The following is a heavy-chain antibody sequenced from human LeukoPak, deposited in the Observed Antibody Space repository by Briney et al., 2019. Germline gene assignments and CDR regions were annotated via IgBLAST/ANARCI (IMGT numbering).Heavy chain of an antibody. CDR3: ARGGFYSSPPDY. CDR1: GYTFTTYYG. D-gene: IGHD6-13*01. J-gene: IGHJ4*02. CDR2: LNSYSGDT. V-gene: IGHV1-18*01. Sequence: GASVKVSRKATGYTFTTYYGLSWVRQAPGQGLEWMGWLNSYSGDTHYAQKFQGRVTMTRDTSTSTVYMELSSLRSEDTAVYYCARGGFYSSPPDYWGQGTLVTVSS.